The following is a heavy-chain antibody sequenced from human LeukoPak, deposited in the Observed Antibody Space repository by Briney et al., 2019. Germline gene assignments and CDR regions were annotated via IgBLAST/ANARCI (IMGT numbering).Heavy chain of an antibody. CDR3: ARAPRYCSSTSCYWLDP. CDR2: IYNSGST. J-gene: IGHJ5*02. Sequence: SQTLSLTCTVSGGSISSGSYYWSWIRQPAGKGLEWIGRIYNSGSTNYNPSLKSRVTISVDTSKNQFSLKLSSVTAADTAVYYCARAPRYCSSTSCYWLDPWGQGTLVTVSS. CDR1: GGSISSGSYY. D-gene: IGHD2-2*01. V-gene: IGHV4-61*02.